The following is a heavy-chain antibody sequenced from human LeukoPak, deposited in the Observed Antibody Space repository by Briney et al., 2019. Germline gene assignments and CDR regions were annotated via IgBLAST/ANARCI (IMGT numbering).Heavy chain of an antibody. Sequence: SVKVSCKAAGGTFSNYGHAISWVRQAPGQGLEWIGGLIPVFGAAKYAQRFQGRVTITTDESTTTAYMEVTGLRSEDTAVYYCATDEFRGLTGGYWGQGTLVTVSS. J-gene: IGHJ4*02. CDR3: ATDEFRGLTGGY. V-gene: IGHV1-69*05. D-gene: IGHD7-27*01. CDR2: LIPVFGAA. CDR1: GGTFSNYGHA.